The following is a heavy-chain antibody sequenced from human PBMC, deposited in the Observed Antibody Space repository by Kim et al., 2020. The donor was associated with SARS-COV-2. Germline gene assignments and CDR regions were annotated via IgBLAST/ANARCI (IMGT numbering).Heavy chain of an antibody. V-gene: IGHV1-46*01. D-gene: IGHD5-18*01. CDR1: GYTFTSYY. CDR3: ARDLSGYSYGFGRTWDY. J-gene: IGHJ4*02. CDR2: INPSGGST. Sequence: ASVKVSCKASGYTFTSYYMHWVRQAPGQGLEWMGIINPSGGSTSYAQKFQGRVTMTRDTSTSTVYMELSSLRSEDTAVYYCARDLSGYSYGFGRTWDYWGQGTLVTVSS.